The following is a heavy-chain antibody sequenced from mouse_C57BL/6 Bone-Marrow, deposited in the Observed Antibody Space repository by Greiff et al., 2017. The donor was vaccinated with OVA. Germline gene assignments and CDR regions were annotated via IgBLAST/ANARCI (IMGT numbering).Heavy chain of an antibody. CDR2: ISSGSSTI. Sequence: EVHLVESGGGLVKPGGSLKLSCAASGFTFSDYGLHWVRQAPETGLEWVAYISSGSSTIYYADTVKGRFTISRDNAKNTLFLQMTSLRSEDTAMYYCARGGDVDYWGQGTTLTVSS. D-gene: IGHD3-3*01. CDR1: GFTFSDYG. J-gene: IGHJ2*01. CDR3: ARGGDVDY. V-gene: IGHV5-17*01.